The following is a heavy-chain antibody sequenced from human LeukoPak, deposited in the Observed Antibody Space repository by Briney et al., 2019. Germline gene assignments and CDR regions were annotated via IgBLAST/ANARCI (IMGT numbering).Heavy chain of an antibody. D-gene: IGHD3-22*01. CDR2: IYHSGST. Sequence: PSETLSLTCAVSGGSISSGGYSWSWIRQPPGKGLEWIGYIYHSGSTYYNPSLKSRVTISVDRSKNQFSLKLSSVTAADPAVYYCARAGDYDSSGYYYGGAFDIWGQGTMVTVSS. CDR3: ARAGDYDSSGYYYGGAFDI. CDR1: GGSISSGGYS. J-gene: IGHJ3*02. V-gene: IGHV4-30-2*01.